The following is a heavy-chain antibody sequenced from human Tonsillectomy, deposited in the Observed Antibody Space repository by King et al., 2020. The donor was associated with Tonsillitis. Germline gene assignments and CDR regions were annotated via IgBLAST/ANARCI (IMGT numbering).Heavy chain of an antibody. CDR1: GGSISSYY. V-gene: IGHV4-59*08. Sequence: QLQESGPGLVKTSETLSLTCTVSGGSISSYYWSWIRQPPGKGLEWIGYIYYSGSTNYNPSLKSRVTISVDTSKNQFSLKLSSVTAADTAVYYCARRMEYYYYYMDVWGKGTTVTVSS. J-gene: IGHJ6*03. CDR2: IYYSGST. CDR3: ARRMEYYYYYMDV. D-gene: IGHD3-3*01.